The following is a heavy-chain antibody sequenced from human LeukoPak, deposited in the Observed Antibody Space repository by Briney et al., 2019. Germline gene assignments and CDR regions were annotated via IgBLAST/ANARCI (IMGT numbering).Heavy chain of an antibody. CDR2: IYGSGYS. J-gene: IGHJ4*02. Sequence: SETLSLTCTVSGGSISGWYWSWIRQPPGKGLEWIGNIYGSGYSNYNPSLKSRVTMSIDTSKNHFSLKLTSVTAADTATYYCARETSLAGFASGLGFNYWGQGILVSVSS. CDR3: ARETSLAGFASGLGFNY. D-gene: IGHD6-19*01. CDR1: GGSISGWY. V-gene: IGHV4-59*01.